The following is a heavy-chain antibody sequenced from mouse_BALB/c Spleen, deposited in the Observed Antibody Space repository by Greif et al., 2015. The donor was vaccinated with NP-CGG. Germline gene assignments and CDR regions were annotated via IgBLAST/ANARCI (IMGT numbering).Heavy chain of an antibody. D-gene: IGHD2-4*01. CDR3: TRSATMITTTVLAY. V-gene: IGHV1S81*02. J-gene: IGHJ3*01. CDR2: INPSNGGT. CDR1: GYTFTSYY. Sequence: QVQLQQSGAELVKPGASVKLSCKASGYTFTSYYMYWVKQRPGQGLEWIGEINPSNGGTNFNEKFKSKATLTVDKSSSTAYMQLSSLTSEDSAVYYCTRSATMITTTVLAYWGQGTLVTVSA.